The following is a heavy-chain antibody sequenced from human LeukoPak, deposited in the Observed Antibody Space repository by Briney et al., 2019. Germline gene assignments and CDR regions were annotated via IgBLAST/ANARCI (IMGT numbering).Heavy chain of an antibody. CDR2: IYYSGST. V-gene: IGHV4-30-4*08. CDR3: ARGRSGDFWSGSPPYFDY. D-gene: IGHD3-3*01. J-gene: IGHJ4*02. Sequence: SQTLSLTCTVSGGSISSGDYYWSWLRQPPGKGLEWIGYIYYSGSTYYNPSLNRRVTISVDTSKNQFSLKLSSVTAADTAVYYCARGRSGDFWSGSPPYFDYWGQGTLVTVSS. CDR1: GGSISSGDYY.